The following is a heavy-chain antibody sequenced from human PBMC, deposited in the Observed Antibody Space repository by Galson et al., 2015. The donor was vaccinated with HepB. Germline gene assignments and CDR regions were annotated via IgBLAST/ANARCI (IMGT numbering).Heavy chain of an antibody. J-gene: IGHJ5*02. Sequence: ETLSLTCDVSGGSISSSNWWSWVRQSPEKGLEWIGEIYHSGSANYNPSLKSRVTISVDKSKNQFSLKLSSLTAADTAVYYCAREIGTSVFWFDPWGQGTLVTVSS. D-gene: IGHD1-7*01. V-gene: IGHV4-4*02. CDR2: IYHSGSA. CDR1: GGSISSSNW. CDR3: AREIGTSVFWFDP.